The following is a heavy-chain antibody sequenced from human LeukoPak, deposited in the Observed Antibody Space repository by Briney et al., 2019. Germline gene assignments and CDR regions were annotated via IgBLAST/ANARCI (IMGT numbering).Heavy chain of an antibody. CDR2: ISSSGSTI. CDR1: GSTFSSYE. CDR3: AELGITMIGGV. V-gene: IGHV3-48*03. J-gene: IGHJ6*04. Sequence: LPGGSLRLSCAASGSTFSSYEMNWVRQAPGKGLEWVSYISSSGSTIYYADSVKGRFTISRDNAKNSLYLQMNSLRAEDTAVYYCAELGITMIGGVWGKGTTVTISS. D-gene: IGHD3-10*02.